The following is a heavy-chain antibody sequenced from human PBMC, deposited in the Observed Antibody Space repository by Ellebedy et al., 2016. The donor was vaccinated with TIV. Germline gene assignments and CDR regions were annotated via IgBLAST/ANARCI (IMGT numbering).Heavy chain of an antibody. D-gene: IGHD6-19*01. CDR2: IYSGGST. V-gene: IGHV4-31*03. Sequence: SETLSLTXTVSGASISSGPYYWNWIRQHPGKGLEWLGYIYSGGSTYYSPSLKSRVTISLDTSKNQFSLKLTSVTAADTAVYYCARGIEQWLTYWGQGTLVTVSS. CDR1: GASISSGPYY. CDR3: ARGIEQWLTY. J-gene: IGHJ4*02.